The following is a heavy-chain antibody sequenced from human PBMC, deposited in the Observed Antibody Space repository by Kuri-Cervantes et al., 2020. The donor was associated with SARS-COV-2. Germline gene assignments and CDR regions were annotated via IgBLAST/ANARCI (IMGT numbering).Heavy chain of an antibody. CDR1: GFTFSSYA. CDR3: ARAGYDFWSGYPNYYYYGMDV. V-gene: IGHV3-23*01. CDR2: ISGSGSST. J-gene: IGHJ6*02. Sequence: GESLKISCAASGFTFSSYAMSWVRQAPGKGLEWVSAISGSGSSTYYADSVKGRFTISRDNSKNTLYLQMNSLRAEDTAVYYCARAGYDFWSGYPNYYYYGMDVWGQGTTVTISS. D-gene: IGHD3-3*01.